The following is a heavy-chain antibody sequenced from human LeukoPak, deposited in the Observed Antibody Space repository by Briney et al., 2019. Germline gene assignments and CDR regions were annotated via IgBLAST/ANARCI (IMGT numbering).Heavy chain of an antibody. Sequence: QPGGSLRLSCAASGFTFSSYSMNWVRQAPGKGLEWVAVISYDGSNKYYADSVKGRFTISRDNSKNTLYLQMNGLRAEDTAVYYCAREINVEYSSSPGFDYWGQGTLVTVSS. CDR1: GFTFSSYS. D-gene: IGHD6-6*01. V-gene: IGHV3-30*03. CDR2: ISYDGSNK. CDR3: AREINVEYSSSPGFDY. J-gene: IGHJ4*02.